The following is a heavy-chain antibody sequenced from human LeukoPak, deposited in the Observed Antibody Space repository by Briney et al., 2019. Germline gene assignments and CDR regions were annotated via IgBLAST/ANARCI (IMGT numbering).Heavy chain of an antibody. CDR2: IRYDGSNK. J-gene: IGHJ5*02. V-gene: IGHV3-30*02. CDR3: AKDHRYCSGGSCYSDWFDP. D-gene: IGHD2-15*01. Sequence: GGSLRLSCAASGFTFSSCGMHWVRQAPGKGLEWVAFIRYDGSNKYYADSVKGRFTISRDNSKNTLYLQMNSLRAEDTAVYYCAKDHRYCSGGSCYSDWFDPWGQGTLVTVSS. CDR1: GFTFSSCG.